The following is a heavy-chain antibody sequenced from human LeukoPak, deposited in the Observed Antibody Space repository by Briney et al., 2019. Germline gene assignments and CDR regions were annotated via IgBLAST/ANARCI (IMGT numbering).Heavy chain of an antibody. Sequence: SETLSLTCASYGDAVSGYYWSWIRQAPGKGLDWIGEINHSEIPRYNPSLKSRVSISLDTSKNQFSLQLNSVTPEDTAVYYCAKEWLAATYYYYYMGVWGKGTTVTVSS. D-gene: IGHD6-19*01. CDR3: AKEWLAATYYYYYMGV. CDR1: GDAVSGYY. V-gene: IGHV4-34*01. J-gene: IGHJ6*03. CDR2: INHSEIP.